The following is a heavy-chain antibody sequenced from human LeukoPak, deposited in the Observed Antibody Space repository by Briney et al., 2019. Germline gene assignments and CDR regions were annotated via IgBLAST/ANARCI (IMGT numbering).Heavy chain of an antibody. CDR1: GGSFSGYY. Sequence: SETLSLTCAVYGGSFSGYYWSWIGQPPGKGLEWIGEINHSGSTNYNPSLKSRVTISVGTSKNQFSLKLSSVTAADTAVYYCARGWAYGPYFDYWGQGTLVTVSS. D-gene: IGHD3-10*01. CDR3: ARGWAYGPYFDY. CDR2: INHSGST. J-gene: IGHJ4*02. V-gene: IGHV4-34*01.